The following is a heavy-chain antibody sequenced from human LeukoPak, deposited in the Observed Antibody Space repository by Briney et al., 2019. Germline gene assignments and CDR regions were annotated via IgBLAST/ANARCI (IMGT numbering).Heavy chain of an antibody. Sequence: GGSLRLSCAASGFTFDNYDMHWVRQAPGKGLEWVSGITWNSGGIGYADSVKGRFTISRDNAKNSLYLQMNSLRAEDTALYYCAKGYGGYYYYYGMDVWGLGTTVTVS. CDR3: AKGYGGYYYYYGMDV. V-gene: IGHV3-9*01. CDR2: ITWNSGGI. CDR1: GFTFDNYD. D-gene: IGHD4-23*01. J-gene: IGHJ6*02.